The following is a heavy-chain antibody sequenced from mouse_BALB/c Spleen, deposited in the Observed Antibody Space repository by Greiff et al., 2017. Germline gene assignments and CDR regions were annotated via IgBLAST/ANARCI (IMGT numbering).Heavy chain of an antibody. D-gene: IGHD1-1*01. CDR2: ISNLAYSI. V-gene: IGHV5-15*02. Sequence: EVKLVESGGGLVQPGGSRKLSCAASGFTFSDYGMAWVRQAPGKGPEWVAFISNLAYSIYYADTVTGRFTISRENAKNTLYLEMSSLRSEDTAMYYCARALRYYGSTYFDYWGQGTTLTVSS. CDR1: GFTFSDYG. CDR3: ARALRYYGSTYFDY. J-gene: IGHJ2*01.